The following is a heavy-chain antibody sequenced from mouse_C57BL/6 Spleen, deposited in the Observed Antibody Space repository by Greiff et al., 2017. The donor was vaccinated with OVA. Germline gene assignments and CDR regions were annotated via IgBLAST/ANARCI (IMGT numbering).Heavy chain of an antibody. Sequence: EVKLVESGPGMVKPSQSLSLTCTVTGYSITSGYDWHWIRHFPGNKLEWMGYISYSGSTNYNPSLKSRISITHDTSKNHFFLKLNSVTTEDTATYYCARVGDGYFDYWGQGTTLTVSS. J-gene: IGHJ2*01. V-gene: IGHV3-1*01. CDR3: ARVGDGYFDY. CDR2: ISYSGST. D-gene: IGHD3-3*01. CDR1: GYSITSGYD.